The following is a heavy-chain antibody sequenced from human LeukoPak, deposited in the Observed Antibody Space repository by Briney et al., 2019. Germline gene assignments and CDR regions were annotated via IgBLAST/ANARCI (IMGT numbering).Heavy chain of an antibody. V-gene: IGHV3-21*01. CDR1: GFTFSSYS. J-gene: IGHJ3*02. D-gene: IGHD3-10*01. CDR2: ISSSSSYI. CDR3: ANLGGLSELAAFDI. Sequence: GGSLRLSCAASGFTFSSYSMNWVRQAPGKGLEWVSSISSSSSYIYYADSVKGRFTIPRDNAKNSLYLQVNSLRAEDTAVYYCANLGGLSELAAFDIWGQGTMVTVSS.